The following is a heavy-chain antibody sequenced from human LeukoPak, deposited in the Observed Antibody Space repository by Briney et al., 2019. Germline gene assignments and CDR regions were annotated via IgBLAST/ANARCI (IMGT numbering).Heavy chain of an antibody. J-gene: IGHJ4*02. D-gene: IGHD6-13*01. Sequence: GGSLRLSCAASGXTFSNFAVTWVRQAPGKGLEWVSSFVGSSSTYYADSLKGRFTISRDNAKNSLYLQMNSLRAEDTAVYYCARIGAGSSRDYWGQGTLVTVSS. CDR3: ARIGAGSSRDY. V-gene: IGHV3-69-1*01. CDR2: FVGSSST. CDR1: GXTFSNFA.